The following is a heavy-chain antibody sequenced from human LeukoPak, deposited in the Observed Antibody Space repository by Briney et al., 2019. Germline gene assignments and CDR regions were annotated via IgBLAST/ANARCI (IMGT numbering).Heavy chain of an antibody. J-gene: IGHJ4*02. Sequence: SETLSLTCAVSGGSVSSSNWWSWVRQPPGKGLEWIGEIYHSGSTNYNPSLKSRVTISVDKSKNQFFLELTSVTAADTAIYYCARGGGDSSSSQDFDYWGQGTLVTVSS. CDR1: GGSVSSSNW. CDR2: IYHSGST. CDR3: ARGGGDSSSSQDFDY. D-gene: IGHD6-13*01. V-gene: IGHV4-4*02.